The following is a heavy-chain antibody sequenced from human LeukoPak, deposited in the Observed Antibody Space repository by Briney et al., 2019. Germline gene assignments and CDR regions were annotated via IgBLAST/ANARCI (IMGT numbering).Heavy chain of an antibody. CDR3: AKDPPQVGASRKFDY. V-gene: IGHV3-23*01. D-gene: IGHD1-26*01. CDR2: ISGSGGST. J-gene: IGHJ4*02. Sequence: GGSLRLSCTASGFTFGDYAMSWVRQAPGKGLEWVSAISGSGGSTYYADSVKGRFTISRDNSKNTLYLQMNSLRAEDTAVYYCAKDPPQVGASRKFDYWGQGTLVTVSS. CDR1: GFTFGDYA.